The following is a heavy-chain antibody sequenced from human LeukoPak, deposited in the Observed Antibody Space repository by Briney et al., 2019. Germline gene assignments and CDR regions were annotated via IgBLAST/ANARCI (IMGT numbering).Heavy chain of an antibody. J-gene: IGHJ4*02. Sequence: GGSLRLSCAASGFTFSTYSMNWVRQAPGKGLEWVSFISTSSSTIYYADSVRGRFTISRDDAKNSLYLQMNSLRDEDTAVYYCTKGETAVTSYLHFWGQGTLVTVSS. D-gene: IGHD4-17*01. V-gene: IGHV3-48*02. CDR2: ISTSSSTI. CDR1: GFTFSTYS. CDR3: TKGETAVTSYLHF.